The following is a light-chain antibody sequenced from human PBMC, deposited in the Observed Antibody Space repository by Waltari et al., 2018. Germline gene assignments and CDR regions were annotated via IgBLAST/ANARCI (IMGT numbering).Light chain of an antibody. V-gene: IGLV1-40*01. CDR1: ISNIGAGYD. J-gene: IGLJ3*02. CDR2: RND. CDR3: QSFDTSLSGATV. Sequence: QSVLTQPPSVSGAPGQRVTISCTGSISNIGAGYDVHWYQQLPGTAPKLLIYRNDSRPSGVPDRCAGSKSGTSASLASTGLQAEDEADYYCQSFDTSLSGATVFGGGTKLTVL.